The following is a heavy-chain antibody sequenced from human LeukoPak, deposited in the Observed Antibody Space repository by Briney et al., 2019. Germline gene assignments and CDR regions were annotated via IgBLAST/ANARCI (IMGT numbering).Heavy chain of an antibody. Sequence: SETLPLTCTVSGGSINSYYWSWIRQPPGKGLEWIGYIYYSGSTNYNPSLKSRVTISVHTSKNQFSLKLSSVTAADTAVYYCARLTGYSSESWFDPWGQGTLVTVSS. CDR1: GGSINSYY. J-gene: IGHJ5*02. D-gene: IGHD3-9*01. CDR3: ARLTGYSSESWFDP. V-gene: IGHV4-59*01. CDR2: IYYSGST.